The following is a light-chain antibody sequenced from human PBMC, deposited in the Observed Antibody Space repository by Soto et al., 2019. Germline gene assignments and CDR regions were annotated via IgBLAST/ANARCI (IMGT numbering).Light chain of an antibody. J-gene: IGKJ4*01. CDR1: QTVSGSY. CDR2: GTT. CDR3: QQYGSSPPT. Sequence: EIVLTQSPGTVSLSPGETASLSCRASQTVSGSYLAWYQQKAGQAPRLLIYGTTSRATGVPDRFSGGGSGTAFTRTISGLEPEDFALYNGQQYGSSPPTCGGGTKVEGK. V-gene: IGKV3-20*01.